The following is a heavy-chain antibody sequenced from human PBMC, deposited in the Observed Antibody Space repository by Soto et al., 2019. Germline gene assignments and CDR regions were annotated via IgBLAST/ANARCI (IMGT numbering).Heavy chain of an antibody. V-gene: IGHV3-15*07. CDR3: TTGPTYYYDSSGYYDDDY. CDR1: GFTFSNAW. Sequence: GGSLRLSCAASGFTFSNAWMNWVRQAPGKGLEWVGRIKSKTDGGTTDYAAPVKGRFTISRDDSKNTLYLQMNSLKTEDTAVYYCTTGPTYYYDSSGYYDDDYRSQRTLVPVSS. D-gene: IGHD3-22*01. CDR2: IKSKTDGGTT. J-gene: IGHJ4*02.